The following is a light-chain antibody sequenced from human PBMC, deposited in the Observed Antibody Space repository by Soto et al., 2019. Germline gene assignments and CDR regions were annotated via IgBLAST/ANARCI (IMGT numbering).Light chain of an antibody. CDR2: EDN. V-gene: IGLV6-57*04. CDR1: SGSIASNY. J-gene: IGLJ2*01. CDR3: QSYDSSNVV. Sequence: NFMLTQPHSVSESPGKTVTISCTRSSGSIASNYVQWYQQRPGSATTTVIYEDNQRPSGVPDRFSGSIDSSSNSAPLTISGLKTEDEADYYCQSYDSSNVVFGGGTKVTVL.